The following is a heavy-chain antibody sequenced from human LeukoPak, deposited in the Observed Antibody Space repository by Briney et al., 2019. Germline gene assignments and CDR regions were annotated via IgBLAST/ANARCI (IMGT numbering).Heavy chain of an antibody. CDR3: ARAPDSSGYYYYFYY. D-gene: IGHD3-22*01. CDR1: GFTFSRYA. V-gene: IGHV3-30-3*01. J-gene: IGHJ4*02. CDR2: ISYGGNNQ. Sequence: PGGSLRLSCGASGFTFSRYAMNWVRQAPGQGLEWVAIISYGGNNQYYAESVKGRFTISRDNTKNTVYLQMNSLRPEDTAVYYCARAPDSSGYYYYFYYWGQGALVTVSS.